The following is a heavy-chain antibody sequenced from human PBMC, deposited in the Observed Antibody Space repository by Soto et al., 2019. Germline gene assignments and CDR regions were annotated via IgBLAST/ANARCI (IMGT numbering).Heavy chain of an antibody. CDR3: ARGGYYDILTGWSGWLSKTYYYYYGMDV. CDR1: GGTFSSYA. Sequence: GASVKVSCKASGGTFSSYAISGVRQAPGQGLEWMGGIIPIFGTANYAQKFQGRVTITADESTSTAYMELSSLRSEDTAVYYCARGGYYDILTGWSGWLSKTYYYYYGMDVWGQGTTVTVSS. CDR2: IIPIFGTA. J-gene: IGHJ6*02. D-gene: IGHD3-9*01. V-gene: IGHV1-69*13.